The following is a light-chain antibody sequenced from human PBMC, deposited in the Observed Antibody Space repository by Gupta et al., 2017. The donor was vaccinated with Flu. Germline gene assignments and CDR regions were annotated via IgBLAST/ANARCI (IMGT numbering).Light chain of an antibody. J-gene: IGKJ2*01. CDR3: QQSYSSPPYT. CDR1: QSISSY. V-gene: IGKV1-39*01. Sequence: SSLSASVGDRVTITCRASQSISSYLNWYQQKPVKAPKLLIYAASSLQSGVPSRFSGSGSGTDFTLTISSRQPEDFANYYCQQSYSSPPYTFGQGTKMEIK. CDR2: AAS.